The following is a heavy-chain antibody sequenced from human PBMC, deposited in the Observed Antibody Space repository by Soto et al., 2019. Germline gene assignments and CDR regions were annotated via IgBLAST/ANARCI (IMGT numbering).Heavy chain of an antibody. V-gene: IGHV2-26*01. CDR3: ARHGRGVGARPLDY. D-gene: IGHD1-26*01. CDR2: IFSNDEK. J-gene: IGHJ4*02. Sequence: QVTLKESGPVLVKPTETLTLTCTVSGFSLNNARMGVSWIRQPPGKALEWLAHIFSNDEKSYVTSLRSRLTTSKDTSKSQVVLTMTNMDPVDTATYCCARHGRGVGARPLDYWGQGTLVTVSS. CDR1: GFSLNNARMG.